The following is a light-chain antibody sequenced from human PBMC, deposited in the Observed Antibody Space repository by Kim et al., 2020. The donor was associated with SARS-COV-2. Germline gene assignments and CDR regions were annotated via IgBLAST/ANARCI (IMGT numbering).Light chain of an antibody. Sequence: ENVLTQSPATLSLSPGERATLSCRASQSVSNYLAWYQQKSGQAPRLLIYDASNRATGIPARFSGSGSGTDFTLTISSLEPEDLAVYYCQQYNNWITFGGGTKVDIK. CDR3: QQYNNWIT. J-gene: IGKJ4*01. V-gene: IGKV3-11*01. CDR2: DAS. CDR1: QSVSNY.